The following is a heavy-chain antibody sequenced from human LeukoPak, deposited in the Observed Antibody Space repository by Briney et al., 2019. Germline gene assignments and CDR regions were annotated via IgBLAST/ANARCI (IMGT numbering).Heavy chain of an antibody. V-gene: IGHV5-51*01. CDR3: ARGRPGWGFDY. CDR1: GYSFTGYW. D-gene: IGHD2-15*01. CDR2: IHATDSDT. Sequence: GESLKISCKGSGYSFTGYWIDWVRQMPGKGLEWMGIIHATDSDTRYSPSFQGQVTISADKSNSTAYVQWSSLKASDSAMYYCARGRPGWGFDYWGQGTLVTVSS. J-gene: IGHJ4*02.